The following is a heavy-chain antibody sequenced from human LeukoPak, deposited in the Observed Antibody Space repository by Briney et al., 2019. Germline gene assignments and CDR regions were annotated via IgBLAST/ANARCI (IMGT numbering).Heavy chain of an antibody. CDR3: ARVKGYCSSTSCYFLDY. CDR2: IYYSGST. CDR1: GGSFSGYY. Sequence: KPSETLSLTCAVYGGSFSGYYWSWIRQPPGKGLEWIGYIYYSGSTYYNPSLKSRVTISVDTSKNQFSLKLSSVTAADTAVYYCARVKGYCSSTSCYFLDYWGQGTLVTVSS. J-gene: IGHJ4*02. V-gene: IGHV4-30-4*08. D-gene: IGHD2-2*01.